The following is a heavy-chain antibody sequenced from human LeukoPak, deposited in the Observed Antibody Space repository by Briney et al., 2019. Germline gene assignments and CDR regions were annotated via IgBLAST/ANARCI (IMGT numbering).Heavy chain of an antibody. D-gene: IGHD4-17*01. CDR3: ARDLYGDYTPLDY. CDR1: GFTFSSYA. CDR2: ISYDGSNK. V-gene: IGHV3-30-3*01. Sequence: GGSLRLSCAASGFTFSSYAMHWVRQAPGKGLEWVAVISYDGSNKYYADSVKGRFTISRDNSKNTLYPQMNSLRAEDTAVYYCARDLYGDYTPLDYWGQGTLVTVSS. J-gene: IGHJ4*02.